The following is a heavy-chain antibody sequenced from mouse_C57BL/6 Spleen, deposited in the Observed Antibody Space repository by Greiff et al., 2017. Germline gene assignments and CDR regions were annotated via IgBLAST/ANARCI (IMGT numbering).Heavy chain of an antibody. CDR1: GFTFSDAW. CDR2: IRNKANNHAT. CDR3: TRSSYYGSSYWYFDV. D-gene: IGHD1-1*01. V-gene: IGHV6-6*01. J-gene: IGHJ1*03. Sequence: EVMLVESGGGLVPPGGSMKLSCAASGFTFSDAWMDWVRQSPEKGLEWVAEIRNKANNHATSYAESVKGRFTISTDDSKSSVYLQINSLRAEDTGSYYCTRSSYYGSSYWYFDVWGTGTTVTVSS.